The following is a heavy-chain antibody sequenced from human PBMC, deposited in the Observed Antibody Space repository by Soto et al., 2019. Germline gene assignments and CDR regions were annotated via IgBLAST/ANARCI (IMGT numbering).Heavy chain of an antibody. V-gene: IGHV6-1*01. CDR3: ARTPSPGLSLFDY. CDR1: GDSVSSNSAA. CDR2: TYYRSTWYN. J-gene: IGHJ4*02. D-gene: IGHD3-9*01. Sequence: SQTLSLTCAISGDSVSSNSAAWNWIRQSPSRGLEWLGRTYYRSTWYNDYAVSVKSEITINADTCKNQLCLQLNSVTGEDTAGYYCARTPSPGLSLFDYSGQGSLVTVSS.